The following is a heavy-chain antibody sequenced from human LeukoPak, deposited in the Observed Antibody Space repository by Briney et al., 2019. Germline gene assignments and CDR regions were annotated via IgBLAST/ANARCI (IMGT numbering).Heavy chain of an antibody. Sequence: GASVKVSCKASGYTFTGHYLHWVRRTPGQGLEWMGWINPVSGVTNYVQKFQGRVTMTRDTSIDTAYMEIGGLTSDDTAVYYCATHWGPGWYFGLWGRGTLLTVSS. CDR2: INPVSGVT. D-gene: IGHD7-27*01. CDR1: GYTFTGHY. V-gene: IGHV1-2*02. J-gene: IGHJ2*01. CDR3: ATHWGPGWYFGL.